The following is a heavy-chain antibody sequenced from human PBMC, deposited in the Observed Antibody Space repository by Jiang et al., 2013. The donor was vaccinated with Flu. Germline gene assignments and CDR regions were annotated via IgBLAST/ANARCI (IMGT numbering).Heavy chain of an antibody. CDR1: GDSVSSKSAA. CDR2: TMYRSKWYN. V-gene: IGHV6-1*01. J-gene: IGHJ4*02. Sequence: SQTLSLTCAISGDSVSSKSAAWNWIRQSPSRGLEWLGMTMYRSKWYNNYALSVKSRITINADTSKNQFSLQLISVTPEDTAIYYCASGPGDYWGQGILVTVSS. CDR3: ASGPGDY.